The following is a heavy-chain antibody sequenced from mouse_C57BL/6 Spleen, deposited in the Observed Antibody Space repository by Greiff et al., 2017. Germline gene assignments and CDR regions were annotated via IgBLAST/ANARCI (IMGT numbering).Heavy chain of an antibody. CDR2: INYDGSST. CDR3: ARGYYGSYWYFDV. D-gene: IGHD1-1*01. V-gene: IGHV5-16*01. CDR1: GFTFSDYY. Sequence: EVKLMESEGGLVQPGSSMKLSCTASGFTFSDYYMAWVRQVPEKGLEWVANINYDGSSTYYLDSLKSRFIISRDNAKNILYLQMSSLKSEDTATYYCARGYYGSYWYFDVWGTGTTVTVSS. J-gene: IGHJ1*03.